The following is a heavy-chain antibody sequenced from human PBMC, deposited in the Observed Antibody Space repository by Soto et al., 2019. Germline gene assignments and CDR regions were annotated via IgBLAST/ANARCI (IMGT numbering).Heavy chain of an antibody. CDR1: GGSISSGGYY. D-gene: IGHD3-22*01. CDR3: ARALYYYDSSGSITPYYYGMDV. J-gene: IGHJ6*02. CDR2: IYYSGST. Sequence: SETLSLTCTVSGGSISSGGYYWSWIRQHPGKGLEWIGYIYYSGSTYYTPSLKSRVTISVDTSKNQFSLKLSSVTAADTAVYYCARALYYYDSSGSITPYYYGMDVWGQGTTVTVSS. V-gene: IGHV4-31*03.